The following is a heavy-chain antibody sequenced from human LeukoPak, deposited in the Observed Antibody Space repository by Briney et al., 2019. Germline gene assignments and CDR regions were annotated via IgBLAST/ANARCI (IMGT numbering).Heavy chain of an antibody. CDR3: AKGTGYYYGSGSYYNHN. Sequence: GGSLRLSCAASGFTFSSYAMSWVRQAPGKGLEWVSAISGSGGSTYYADSVKGRFTISRDNSKNTLYLQMNSLRAEDTAVYYCAKGTGYYYGSGSYYNHNWGQGTLVTVSS. V-gene: IGHV3-23*01. J-gene: IGHJ4*02. D-gene: IGHD3-10*01. CDR2: ISGSGGST. CDR1: GFTFSSYA.